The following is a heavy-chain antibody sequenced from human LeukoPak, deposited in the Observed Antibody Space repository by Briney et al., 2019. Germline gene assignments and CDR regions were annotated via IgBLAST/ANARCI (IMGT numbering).Heavy chain of an antibody. CDR1: GFTLRSYA. J-gene: IGHJ5*02. V-gene: IGHV3-23*01. D-gene: IGHD5-18*01. CDR2: ISGNGGRT. CDR3: AKVRDLDTVLGRFDN. Sequence: PGGSLRLSCAASGFTLRSYAMSWVRQAPGKGLEWVSVISGNGGRTYYADSVKGRFTISRDNSKNTLYLQMNSLRAEDTAVYYCAKVRDLDTVLGRFDNWGQGTLVTVSS.